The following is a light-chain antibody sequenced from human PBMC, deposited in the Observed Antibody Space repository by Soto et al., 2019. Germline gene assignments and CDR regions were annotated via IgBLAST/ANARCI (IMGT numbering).Light chain of an antibody. J-gene: IGKJ4*01. Sequence: DIVMTQSPDSLAVSLGERATINCKSSQSILYSSTNKNYLAWYQQKPGQPPKLLISWASTRESGVPDRFSGSGSGTDFTLTISSLQAEDVAVYYCQQYYNTSPLTFSAGTKVEIK. CDR1: QSILYSSTNKNY. CDR3: QQYYNTSPLT. V-gene: IGKV4-1*01. CDR2: WAS.